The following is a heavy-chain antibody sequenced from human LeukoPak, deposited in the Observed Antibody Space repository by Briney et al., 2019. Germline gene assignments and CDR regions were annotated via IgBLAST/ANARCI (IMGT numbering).Heavy chain of an antibody. CDR3: ARALVVAATPFDY. CDR1: IDSITNYY. J-gene: IGHJ4*02. Sequence: SETLSLTCSVPIDSITNYYWSWIRQPPGKGLEWIGYIYYTGSTSYNPALESRVTISVDTSKNQFSLRLNSVTAADTAVYYCARALVVAATPFDYWGQGTLVTVSS. V-gene: IGHV4-59*01. D-gene: IGHD2-15*01. CDR2: IYYTGST.